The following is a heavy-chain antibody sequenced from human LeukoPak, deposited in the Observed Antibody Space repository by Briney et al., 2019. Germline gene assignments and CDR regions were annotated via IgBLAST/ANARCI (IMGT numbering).Heavy chain of an antibody. CDR1: GFTFDDYA. Sequence: GGSLRLSCAASGFTFDDYAMHWVRQAPGKGLEWVSGISWNSGSIGYADSVKGRFTISRDNAKNFLYLQMNSLRAEDTALYYCAKGAAAAGTGWFDPWGQGTLVTVSS. CDR2: ISWNSGSI. D-gene: IGHD6-13*01. J-gene: IGHJ5*02. V-gene: IGHV3-9*01. CDR3: AKGAAAAGTGWFDP.